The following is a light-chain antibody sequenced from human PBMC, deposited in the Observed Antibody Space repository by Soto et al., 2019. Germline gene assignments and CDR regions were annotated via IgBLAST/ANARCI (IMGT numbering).Light chain of an antibody. V-gene: IGLV2-11*01. CDR2: DVS. CDR3: CSYAGSYSYG. J-gene: IGLJ1*01. CDR1: NSDVGGYKY. Sequence: QSALTQPRSVSGYPGQSVTISCTGTNSDVGGYKYVSWYQQYPGKAPKLMIYDVSKRPSGVPDRFSGSKSVNTASLTISGLQAEDEADYFCCSYAGSYSYGFGTGTKLTVL.